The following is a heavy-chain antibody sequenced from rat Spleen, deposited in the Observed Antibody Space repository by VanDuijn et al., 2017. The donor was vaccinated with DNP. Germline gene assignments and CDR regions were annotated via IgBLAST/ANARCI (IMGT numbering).Heavy chain of an antibody. CDR1: GLTFSDYN. J-gene: IGHJ2*01. Sequence: EVQLVESGGGLVLPGRSLKLSCVVSGLTFSDYNMAWVRQAPKKGLEWVATSIYDDSRTYYGDSVKGRFTISRDNAKSTLYLHMDSLRSEDTATYYCARPDYWGQGVMVTVSS. V-gene: IGHV5S10*01. CDR3: ARPDY. CDR2: SIYDDSRT.